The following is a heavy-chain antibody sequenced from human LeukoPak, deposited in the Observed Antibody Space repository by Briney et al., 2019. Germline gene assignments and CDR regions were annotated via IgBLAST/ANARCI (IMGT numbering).Heavy chain of an antibody. Sequence: ASVKVSCKASGYTFANYYIHWVRQAPGQGLEWMGWVNPSSGGTNYAQNFQGRVTMTRDTSITTAYMELTSLIPDDTAVCFCARGGYCDYWGQGTLVTVSS. CDR3: ARGGYCDY. CDR1: GYTFANYY. CDR2: VNPSSGGT. J-gene: IGHJ4*02. V-gene: IGHV1-2*02.